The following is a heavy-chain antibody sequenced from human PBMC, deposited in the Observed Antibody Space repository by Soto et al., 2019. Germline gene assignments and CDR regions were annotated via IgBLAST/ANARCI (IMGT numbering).Heavy chain of an antibody. Sequence: PGKGLEWVARVKSRVDGGTTDYAAPVQGRFSITRDDSRDTLYLQMNSLKTEDTAVYYCTTDGGIMVRPLFDFWGQGTLVTVSS. J-gene: IGHJ4*02. CDR3: TTDGGIMVRPLFDF. CDR2: VKSRVDGGTT. V-gene: IGHV3-15*01. D-gene: IGHD3-10*01.